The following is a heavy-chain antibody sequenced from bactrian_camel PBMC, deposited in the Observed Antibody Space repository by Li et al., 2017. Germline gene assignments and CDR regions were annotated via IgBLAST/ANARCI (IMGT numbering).Heavy chain of an antibody. V-gene: IGHV3S1*01. D-gene: IGHD3*01. J-gene: IGHJ4*01. Sequence: HVQLVESGGGLVQPGGSLRLSCAASGFHFSTYWMFWVRQGPGKGLEWVSDINRGGDMSYYADSVKGRFTISRDNAKNTVYLQMNNLKSEDTAVYYCLRDPESGGPLGQGTQVTVS. CDR2: INRGGDMS. CDR1: GFHFSTYW.